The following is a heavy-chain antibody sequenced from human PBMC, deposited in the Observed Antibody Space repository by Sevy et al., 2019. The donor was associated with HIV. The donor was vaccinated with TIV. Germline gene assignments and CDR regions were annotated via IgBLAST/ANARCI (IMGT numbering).Heavy chain of an antibody. J-gene: IGHJ5*02. Sequence: ASVKVSCKASGYTFTRHYIYWVRQAPGQGLEWMGWINPNTGGTNYAQKFQDRVTMTSDTSINTANMELSGLTSDDTVVYYCARVTDVALLEGLLHSWLDAWGQGTLVTVSS. CDR2: INPNTGGT. V-gene: IGHV1-2*02. CDR3: ARVTDVALLEGLLHSWLDA. D-gene: IGHD3-3*02. CDR1: GYTFTRHY.